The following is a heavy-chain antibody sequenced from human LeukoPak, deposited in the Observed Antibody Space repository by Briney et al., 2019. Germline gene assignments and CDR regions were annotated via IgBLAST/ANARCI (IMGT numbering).Heavy chain of an antibody. Sequence: GRSLRLSCAASGFTFSSYAMHWVRQAPGKGLEWVAVISYDGSNKYYADSVKGRFTISRDNSKNTLYLQMNSLRAEDTAVYYCARGPPGGIVGAYFDYWGQGTLVTVS. CDR3: ARGPPGGIVGAYFDY. V-gene: IGHV3-30*04. CDR1: GFTFSSYA. D-gene: IGHD1-26*01. J-gene: IGHJ4*02. CDR2: ISYDGSNK.